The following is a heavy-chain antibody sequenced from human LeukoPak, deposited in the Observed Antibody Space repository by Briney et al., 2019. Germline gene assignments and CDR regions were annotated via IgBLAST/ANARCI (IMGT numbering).Heavy chain of an antibody. V-gene: IGHV3-7*01. D-gene: IGHD6-19*01. CDR3: AGGGIAVAGTRENYYYYYMDV. J-gene: IGHJ6*03. CDR1: GFTFSSYW. Sequence: GGSLRLSCAASGFTFSSYWMSWVRQAPGKGLEWVANIKQDGSEKYYVDSVKGRFTISRGNAKNSLYLQMNSLRAEDTAVYYCAGGGIAVAGTRENYYYYYMDVWGKGTTVTVSS. CDR2: IKQDGSEK.